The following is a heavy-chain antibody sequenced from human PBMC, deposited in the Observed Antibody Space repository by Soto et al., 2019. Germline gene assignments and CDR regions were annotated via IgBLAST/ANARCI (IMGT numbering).Heavy chain of an antibody. CDR3: AKFGGSGTYFHFDY. CDR2: ISVSGGRT. Sequence: GGSLRLACAASGFPFIDFAMNWVRQSQGKGLEWVSSISVSGGRTWYADSVRGRFTISRDNSKNTLYLQMNSLRAEDTAVYYCAKFGGSGTYFHFDYWGQGALVTVSS. V-gene: IGHV3-23*01. J-gene: IGHJ4*02. D-gene: IGHD3-10*01. CDR1: GFPFIDFA.